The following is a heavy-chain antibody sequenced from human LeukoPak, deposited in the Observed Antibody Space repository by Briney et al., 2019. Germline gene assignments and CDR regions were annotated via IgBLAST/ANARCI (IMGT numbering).Heavy chain of an antibody. J-gene: IGHJ4*02. CDR1: GVTFSSYA. D-gene: IGHD3-22*01. V-gene: IGHV3-23*01. CDR3: AKGGVITTSPRFGY. Sequence: PGGSLRLSCAASGVTFSSYAMSWVRQAPGKGLEWVSAISGSGGSTYYADSVKGRFTISRDNSKNTLYLQMNSLRAEDTAGYYCAKGGVITTSPRFGYWRQGRLVSVPS. CDR2: ISGSGGST.